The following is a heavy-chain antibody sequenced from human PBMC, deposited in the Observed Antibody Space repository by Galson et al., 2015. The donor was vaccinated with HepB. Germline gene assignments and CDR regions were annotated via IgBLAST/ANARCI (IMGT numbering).Heavy chain of an antibody. CDR2: INAGNGNT. J-gene: IGHJ4*02. Sequence: SVKVSCKASGYTFTRYAMHWVRQAPGQRLEWMGWINAGNGNTKYSQKFQGRVTITRDTSASTDYMELSSLRSEDTAVYYCARETYDYIWGSYRYKPHMPGYWGQGTLVTVSS. CDR1: GYTFTRYA. D-gene: IGHD3-16*02. CDR3: ARETYDYIWGSYRYKPHMPGY. V-gene: IGHV1-3*01.